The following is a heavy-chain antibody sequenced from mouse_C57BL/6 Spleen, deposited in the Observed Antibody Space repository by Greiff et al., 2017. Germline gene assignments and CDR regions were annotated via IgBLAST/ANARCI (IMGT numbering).Heavy chain of an antibody. CDR3: TRNSNSAWFAY. V-gene: IGHV1-82*01. Sequence: FPLQQSGPELVKPGASVKISCKASGYAFSSSWMNWVKQWPGKGLEWIGRIYPVDGDTHYNGKCKGKATVTADESCSTAYVQLSSLKSEDSAVYFCTRNSNSAWFAYWGQGALVSVAA. D-gene: IGHD2-5*01. CDR1: GYAFSSSW. J-gene: IGHJ3*01. CDR2: IYPVDGDT.